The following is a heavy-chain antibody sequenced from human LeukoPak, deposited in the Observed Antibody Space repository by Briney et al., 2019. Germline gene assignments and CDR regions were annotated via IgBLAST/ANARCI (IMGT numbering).Heavy chain of an antibody. Sequence: GGSLRLSCAASGFTFSSYIMNWVRQAPGKGLEWVSSISSSSSYIYYADSVKGRFTISRDNAKNSLYLQMNILRAEDTAVYYCARGQQGSSWYYFDYWGQGTLVTVSS. CDR3: ARGQQGSSWYYFDY. V-gene: IGHV3-21*01. J-gene: IGHJ4*02. CDR2: ISSSSSYI. D-gene: IGHD6-13*01. CDR1: GFTFSSYI.